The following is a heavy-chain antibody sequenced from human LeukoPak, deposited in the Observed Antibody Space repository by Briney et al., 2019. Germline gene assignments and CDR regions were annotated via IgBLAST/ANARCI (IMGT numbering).Heavy chain of an antibody. CDR3: ARGFYGGYYYYYYMDV. Sequence: GESLKISCKGSGYSFTTYWIGWVRQMPGKGLEWMGIIYPGDSDTRYSPSFQGQVTISADRSISTAYLQWSSLKASDTAMYYCARGFYGGYYYYYYMDVWGKGATVTVSS. J-gene: IGHJ6*03. D-gene: IGHD4/OR15-4a*01. V-gene: IGHV5-51*01. CDR2: IYPGDSDT. CDR1: GYSFTTYW.